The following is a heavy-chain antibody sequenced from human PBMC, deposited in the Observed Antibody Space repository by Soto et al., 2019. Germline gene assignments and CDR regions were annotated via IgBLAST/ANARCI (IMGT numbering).Heavy chain of an antibody. CDR1: GGSISSGGYS. V-gene: IGHV4-30-2*01. Sequence: SETLSLTCAVSGGSISSGGYSWSWIRQPPGKGLEWIGYIYHSGSTYYNPSLKNRVTISVDRSKNQFSLKLSSVTAADTAVYYCASYMGAPGTLWNFQHWGQGTLVTVSS. CDR3: ASYMGAPGTLWNFQH. CDR2: IYHSGST. J-gene: IGHJ1*01. D-gene: IGHD6-13*01.